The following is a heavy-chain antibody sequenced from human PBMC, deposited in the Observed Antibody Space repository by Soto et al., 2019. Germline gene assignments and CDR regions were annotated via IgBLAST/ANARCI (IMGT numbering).Heavy chain of an antibody. CDR3: TTGSVEGV. D-gene: IGHD2-15*01. Sequence: GGSLRLSCAASHFTITNAWMNWVRQAPGKGLEWVGRIKTKAEGGATDYAAPLKGRFTISRDDSRNTLFLQMNSLKTEDTAVYYCTTGSVEGVWGQGATVIVSS. CDR2: IKTKAEGGAT. CDR1: HFTITNAW. V-gene: IGHV3-15*07. J-gene: IGHJ6*02.